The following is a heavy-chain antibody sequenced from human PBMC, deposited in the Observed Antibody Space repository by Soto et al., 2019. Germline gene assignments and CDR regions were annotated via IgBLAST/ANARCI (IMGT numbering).Heavy chain of an antibody. D-gene: IGHD3-10*01. CDR2: ISYDGSNK. CDR3: AREEESITMVRGGGYFDY. CDR1: GFTFSSYA. Sequence: VQLVESGGGLVKPGGSLRLSCGASGFTFSSYAMHWVRQAPGKGLEWVAVISYDGSNKYYADSVKGRFTISRDNSKNTLYLQMNSLRAEDTAVYYCAREEESITMVRGGGYFDYWGQGTLVTVSS. J-gene: IGHJ4*02. V-gene: IGHV3-30-3*01.